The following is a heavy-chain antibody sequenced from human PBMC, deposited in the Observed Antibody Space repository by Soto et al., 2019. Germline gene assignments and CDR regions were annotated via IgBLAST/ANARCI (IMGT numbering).Heavy chain of an antibody. CDR3: AKATATGGGAFDI. D-gene: IGHD2-8*02. Sequence: GGSLRLSCAASGFTCSSYDMSWVRQAPGKGLEWVSTILVDGRTFYVDSVKGRFTISRDNSKNTAYLQMNSLTAGDTALYYCAKATATGGGAFDICGQGTMVTVSS. CDR2: ILVDGRT. CDR1: GFTCSSYD. J-gene: IGHJ3*02. V-gene: IGHV3-23*01.